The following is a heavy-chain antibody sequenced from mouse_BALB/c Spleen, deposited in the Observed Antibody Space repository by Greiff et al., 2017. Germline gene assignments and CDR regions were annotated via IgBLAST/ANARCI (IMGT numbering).Heavy chain of an antibody. V-gene: IGHV1S41*01. Sequence: DLVKPGASVKLSCKASGYTFTSYWINWIKQRPGQGLEWIGRIAPGSGSTYYNEMFKGKATLTVDTSSSTAYIQLSSLSSEDSAVYFCARSKPPGTGFAYWGQGTLVTVSA. D-gene: IGHD4-1*01. CDR3: ARSKPPGTGFAY. CDR2: IAPGSGST. CDR1: GYTFTSYW. J-gene: IGHJ3*01.